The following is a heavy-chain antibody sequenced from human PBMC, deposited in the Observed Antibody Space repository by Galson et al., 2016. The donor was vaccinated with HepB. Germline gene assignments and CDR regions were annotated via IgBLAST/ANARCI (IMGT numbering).Heavy chain of an antibody. D-gene: IGHD5-18*01. CDR1: GFTFSSYW. CDR3: AIGLDATMGGGWHYGMDV. V-gene: IGHV3-7*01. J-gene: IGHJ6*02. Sequence: SLRLSCAASGFTFSSYWMNWVRQAPGKGLEWVANIKPDGSEKNYVDSVKGRFTISRDNPKKSLYLQMNILRAEDTAVYYCAIGLDATMGGGWHYGMDVWGQGTTVTVSS. CDR2: IKPDGSEK.